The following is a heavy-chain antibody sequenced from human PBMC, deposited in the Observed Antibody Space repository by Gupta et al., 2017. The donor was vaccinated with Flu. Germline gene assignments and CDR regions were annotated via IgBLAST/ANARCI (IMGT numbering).Heavy chain of an antibody. Sequence: EVHLVESGGGLVQPGGSLRLSCAASGFAFSSYWMHWVRQAPGKGLVWVSRMSSDGSITNYADSVKGRFTISRDNAKDTLYLQMSSLRAEDTAVYYWARVGPGAVAATSCDSWGQGTLVTVSS. J-gene: IGHJ4*02. CDR2: MSSDGSIT. CDR3: ARVGPGAVAATSCDS. CDR1: GFAFSSYW. D-gene: IGHD2-15*01. V-gene: IGHV3-74*01.